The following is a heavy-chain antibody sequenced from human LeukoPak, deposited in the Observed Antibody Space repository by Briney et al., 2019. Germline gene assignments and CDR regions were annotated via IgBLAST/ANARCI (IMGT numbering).Heavy chain of an antibody. J-gene: IGHJ3*02. V-gene: IGHV3-23*01. Sequence: GSLRLSCAASGFTFSTYAMSWVRQAPGKGLGWVSGISGSGGRTYNPDSVKGRFTISRDNSKNTLYLQMNSLRGEDTAVYYCAKDPHDYVWGSYRDDAFDIWGQGTMVTVSS. D-gene: IGHD3-16*02. CDR1: GFTFSTYA. CDR3: AKDPHDYVWGSYRDDAFDI. CDR2: ISGSGGRT.